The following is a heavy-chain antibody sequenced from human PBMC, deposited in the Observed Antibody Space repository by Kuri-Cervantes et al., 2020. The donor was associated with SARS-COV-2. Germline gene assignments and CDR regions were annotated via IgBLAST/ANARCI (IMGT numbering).Heavy chain of an antibody. CDR3: VRDGDHWNFDY. CDR2: INPDGSYT. D-gene: IGHD1-1*01. Sequence: GGSLRLSCAASGFTFSSYAMSWVRQAPGKGLVWVSRINPDGSYTNNADSVKGRLTLSRDNAKNMLFLQMNSLRAEDTAVYYCVRDGDHWNFDYWGQGTLVTVSS. V-gene: IGHV3-74*01. CDR1: GFTFSSYA. J-gene: IGHJ4*02.